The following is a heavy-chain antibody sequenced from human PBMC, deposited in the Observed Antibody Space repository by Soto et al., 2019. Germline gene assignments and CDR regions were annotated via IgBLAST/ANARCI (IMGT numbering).Heavy chain of an antibody. CDR1: GFTFSSYG. J-gene: IGHJ4*02. CDR2: ISYDGSNK. V-gene: IGHV3-30*18. CDR3: AKRVGDYALRDY. D-gene: IGHD4-17*01. Sequence: QVQLVESGGGVVQPGRSLRLSCAASGFTFSSYGMHWVRQAPGKGLEWVAGISYDGSNKYYADSVKGRITISRDNSKNTLYLQMNSLRAEDTGVYYCAKRVGDYALRDYWGQGTLVTVSS.